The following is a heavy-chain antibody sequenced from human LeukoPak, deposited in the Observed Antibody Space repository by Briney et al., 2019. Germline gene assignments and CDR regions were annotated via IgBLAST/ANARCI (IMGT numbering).Heavy chain of an antibody. Sequence: ASVKVSCKASGYTFTGYYMHWVRQAPGQGLEWMGWINPNSGGTNYAQKFQGRVTMTRDTSISTAYMELSRLRSDDTAVYYCASSYCSSTSCQKRYYYYYCMDVWGKGTTVTVSS. D-gene: IGHD2-2*01. CDR1: GYTFTGYY. CDR3: ASSYCSSTSCQKRYYYYYCMDV. V-gene: IGHV1-2*02. J-gene: IGHJ6*03. CDR2: INPNSGGT.